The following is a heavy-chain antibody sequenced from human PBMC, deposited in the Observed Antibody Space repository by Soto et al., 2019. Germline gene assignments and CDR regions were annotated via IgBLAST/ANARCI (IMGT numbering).Heavy chain of an antibody. J-gene: IGHJ6*02. CDR3: ARGVSYDIVTGYSYYGMDV. V-gene: IGHV1-3*01. Sequence: ASVKVSCKASGYTFTSYAMRWVRQASGQRLEWMGWINAGNGNTKYSQKFQGRVTITRDTSASTAYMELSSLRSEDTAVYYCARGVSYDIVTGYSYYGMDVWGQGTTVTVSS. CDR2: INAGNGNT. D-gene: IGHD3-9*01. CDR1: GYTFTSYA.